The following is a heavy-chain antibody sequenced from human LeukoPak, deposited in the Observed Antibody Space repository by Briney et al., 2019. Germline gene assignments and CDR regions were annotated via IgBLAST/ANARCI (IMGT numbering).Heavy chain of an antibody. D-gene: IGHD4-17*01. J-gene: IGHJ4*02. CDR1: GFTFSSYA. V-gene: IGHV3-30*02. CDR3: ARDSYGDANFDS. Sequence: GGSLRLSCAASGFTFSSYAMHWVRQAPGKGLEWVTFIRYDGTNKYYADSVKGRFTISRDISKNAVYLQMNSLRAEDTAVYYCARDSYGDANFDSWGQGTLVTVSS. CDR2: IRYDGTNK.